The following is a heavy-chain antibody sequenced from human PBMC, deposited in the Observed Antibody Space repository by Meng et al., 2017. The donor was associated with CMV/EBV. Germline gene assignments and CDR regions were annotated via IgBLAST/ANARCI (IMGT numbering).Heavy chain of an antibody. V-gene: IGHV6-1*01. CDR2: TYYRYKCYN. Sequence: SQTLSLTCAISGDSVSSTSAAWNWIRQSPSSGLERLGRTYYRYKCYNDYAVSVKSRITINPDTSKNQFSLPLNSVTPEDTAVYYCARVYSGYGEYYFDYWGQGTLVTVSS. CDR3: ARVYSGYGEYYFDY. D-gene: IGHD5-12*01. J-gene: IGHJ4*02. CDR1: GDSVSSTSAA.